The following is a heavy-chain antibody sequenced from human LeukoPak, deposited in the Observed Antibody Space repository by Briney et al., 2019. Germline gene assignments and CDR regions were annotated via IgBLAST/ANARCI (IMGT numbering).Heavy chain of an antibody. V-gene: IGHV4-34*01. J-gene: IGHJ4*01. CDR2: INHSGST. CDR1: GGSFSGYY. CDR3: VSVADERSYDY. D-gene: IGHD2-21*01. Sequence: SETLSLTCAVYGGSFSGYYWSWIRQPPGKGLEWIGEINHSGSTNYNPSLKSRVTISVDTSKNQFSLKLSSVTAADTAVYYCVSVADERSYDYWGQEPWSPSPQ.